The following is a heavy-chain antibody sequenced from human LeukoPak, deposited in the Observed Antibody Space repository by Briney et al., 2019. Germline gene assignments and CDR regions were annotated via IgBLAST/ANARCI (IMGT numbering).Heavy chain of an antibody. CDR3: AKVAQRGYSYGNWFDP. V-gene: IGHV4-34*01. CDR1: GGSFSGYY. J-gene: IGHJ5*02. D-gene: IGHD5-18*01. Sequence: SETLSLTCAVYGGSFSGYYWSWIRQPPGKGLEWIGEINHSGSTNYNPSLKSRVTISVDTSKNQFSLKLSSVTAADTAVYYCAKVAQRGYSYGNWFDPWRQGTLVTVSS. CDR2: INHSGST.